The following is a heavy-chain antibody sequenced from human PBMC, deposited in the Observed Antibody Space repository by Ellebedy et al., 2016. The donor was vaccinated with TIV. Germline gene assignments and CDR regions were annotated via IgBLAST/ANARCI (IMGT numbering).Heavy chain of an antibody. Sequence: KFQGRVTITRDTSASTAYMELSSLRSEDTAVYYCATLSYYDGVSDYWGQGTLVTVSS. J-gene: IGHJ4*02. CDR3: ATLSYYDGVSDY. D-gene: IGHD3-22*01. V-gene: IGHV1-3*01.